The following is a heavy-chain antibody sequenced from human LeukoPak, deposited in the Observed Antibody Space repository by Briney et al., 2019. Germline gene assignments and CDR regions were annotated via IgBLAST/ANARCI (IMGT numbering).Heavy chain of an antibody. Sequence: ASVKVSCKASGYTFTGYYMHWVRQAPGQGLEWMGWISAYSGNTNYAQKFQGRVTMTTDTSTSTAYMELGSLRSDDTAVFYCAKGSGYEAQYYYYYMDVWGKGTTVTISS. J-gene: IGHJ6*03. CDR3: AKGSGYEAQYYYYYMDV. D-gene: IGHD5-12*01. V-gene: IGHV1-18*04. CDR1: GYTFTGYY. CDR2: ISAYSGNT.